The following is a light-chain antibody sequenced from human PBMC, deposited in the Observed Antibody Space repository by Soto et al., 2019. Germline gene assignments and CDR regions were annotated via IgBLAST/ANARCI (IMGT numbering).Light chain of an antibody. CDR1: QSVASSC. J-gene: IGKJ1*01. V-gene: IGKV3-20*01. CDR3: QQYGSSPQT. Sequence: EIVLTQSPGTLSLSPGERATLSCRASQSVASSCLAWYQQKPGQAPRLLIYGASSRATGIPDRFSGSGSGTDFTLTISRLEPEDLAVYYCQQYGSSPQTFGQGTKVEI. CDR2: GAS.